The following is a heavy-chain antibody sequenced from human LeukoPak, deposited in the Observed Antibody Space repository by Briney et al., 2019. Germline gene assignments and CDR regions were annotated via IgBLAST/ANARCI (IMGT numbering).Heavy chain of an antibody. J-gene: IGHJ4*02. Sequence: GGSLRLSCAASGFTFSIYAMSWVRQAPGKGREGFQGISDRLDEVYYAGSVKGRFTISRDNPKNTLYLEMNSLRAEDTAVYYCARDFPRDTPAAIPIDYWGQGTQVTVSS. V-gene: IGHV3-23*01. CDR2: ISDRLDEV. D-gene: IGHD2-2*01. CDR1: GFTFSIYA. CDR3: ARDFPRDTPAAIPIDY.